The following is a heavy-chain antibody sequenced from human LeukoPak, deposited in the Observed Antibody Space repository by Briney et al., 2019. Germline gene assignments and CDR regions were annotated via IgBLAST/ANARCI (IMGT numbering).Heavy chain of an antibody. J-gene: IGHJ6*02. CDR1: GFTFSSYG. V-gene: IGHV3-33*01. D-gene: IGHD5-12*01. CDR2: IWYDGSNK. Sequence: PGGSLRLSCAASGFTFSSYGMHWVRQAPGKGLEWVAVIWYDGSNKYYADSVKGRFTISRDNSKNTLYLQMNCLRAEDTAVYYCAGGAAWLHDYYYGMDVWGQGTTVTVSS. CDR3: AGGAAWLHDYYYGMDV.